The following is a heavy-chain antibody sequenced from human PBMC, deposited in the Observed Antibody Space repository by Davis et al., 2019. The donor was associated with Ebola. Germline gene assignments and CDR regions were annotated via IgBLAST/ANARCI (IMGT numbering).Heavy chain of an antibody. CDR2: ISYDGSNK. Sequence: PGGSLRFSCAASGFTFSSYGMHWVRQAPGKGLEWVAVISYDGSNKYYADSVKGRFTISRDNSKNTLYLQMNSLRAEDTAVYYCSGLGASSGWYLPWGQGTLVTVSS. CDR1: GFTFSSYG. D-gene: IGHD6-19*01. V-gene: IGHV3-30*03. J-gene: IGHJ5*02. CDR3: SGLGASSGWYLP.